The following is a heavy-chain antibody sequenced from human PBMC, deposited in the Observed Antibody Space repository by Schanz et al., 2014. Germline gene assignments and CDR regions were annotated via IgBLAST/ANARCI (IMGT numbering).Heavy chain of an antibody. J-gene: IGHJ5*01. CDR3: ARDRRRYCSTASCLHDNWFDP. CDR1: GYAFSDYG. Sequence: QVQLEQSGAEVKKPGASVKVSCKTSGYAFSDYGITWVRQAPGQGLQWMGWISPYTGNTNYAQTLQGRITLTTDTATSTAYMELRSLRSDDTAVYYCARDRRRYCSTASCLHDNWFDPWATGITVIVSS. D-gene: IGHD2-2*01. V-gene: IGHV1-18*01. CDR2: ISPYTGNT.